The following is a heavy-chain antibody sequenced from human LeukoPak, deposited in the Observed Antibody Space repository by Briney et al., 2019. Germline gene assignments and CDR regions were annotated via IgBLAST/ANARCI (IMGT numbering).Heavy chain of an antibody. CDR3: ARRSSSSGNAFDT. V-gene: IGHV1-2*02. CDR2: INPNSGGT. CDR1: GYTFTGYY. J-gene: IGHJ3*02. D-gene: IGHD6-6*01. Sequence: ASVKVSCKASGYTFTGYYMHWVRQAPGQGLEWMGWINPNSGGTNYAQKFQGRVTMTRDTSISTAYMELSRLRSDDTAVYYCARRSSSSGNAFDTWGQGTMVTVSS.